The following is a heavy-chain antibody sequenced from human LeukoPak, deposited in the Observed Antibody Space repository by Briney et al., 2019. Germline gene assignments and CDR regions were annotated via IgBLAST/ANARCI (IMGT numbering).Heavy chain of an antibody. J-gene: IGHJ5*02. CDR1: GYTFTSYD. D-gene: IGHD3-22*01. CDR3: AREVPRYDSSGLNWFDP. Sequence: GASVKVSCKASGYTFTSYDINWVRQATGQGLEWMGWMNPNSGNTGYAQKFQGRVTITRNTSISTAYMELSSLRSEDTAVYYCAREVPRYDSSGLNWFDPWGQGTLVTVSS. CDR2: MNPNSGNT. V-gene: IGHV1-8*03.